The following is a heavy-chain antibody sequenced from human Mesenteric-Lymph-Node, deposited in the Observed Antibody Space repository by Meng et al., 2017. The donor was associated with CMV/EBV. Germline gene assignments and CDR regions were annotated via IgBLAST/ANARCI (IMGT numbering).Heavy chain of an antibody. D-gene: IGHD3-3*01. CDR2: IRHDGSKT. CDR1: GITLSTYG. CDR3: AKWEVSSAYYTVDYYYGLDV. Sequence: GESLKISCSASGITLSTYGMHWVRQTPGKGLEWLAFIRHDGSKTYYEDSVRGRFTISRDNSKNTLSLQMSGLRAEDTAVYYCAKWEVSSAYYTVDYYYGLDVWGQGTTVTVSS. J-gene: IGHJ6*02. V-gene: IGHV3-30*02.